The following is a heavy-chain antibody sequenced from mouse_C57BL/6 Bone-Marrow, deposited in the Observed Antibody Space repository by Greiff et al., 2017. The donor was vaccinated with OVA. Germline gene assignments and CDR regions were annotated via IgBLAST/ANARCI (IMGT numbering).Heavy chain of an antibody. J-gene: IGHJ2*01. CDR2: IDPANGNT. CDR1: GFNIKNTY. CDR3: ARGLWYPYYFDY. V-gene: IGHV14-3*01. Sequence: EVQRVESVAELVRPGASVKLSCTASGFNIKNTYMHWVKQRPEQGLEWIGRIDPANGNTKYAPKFQGKATITADTSSNTAYLQLSSLTSEDTAIYYCARGLWYPYYFDYWGQGTTLTVSS. D-gene: IGHD2-1*01.